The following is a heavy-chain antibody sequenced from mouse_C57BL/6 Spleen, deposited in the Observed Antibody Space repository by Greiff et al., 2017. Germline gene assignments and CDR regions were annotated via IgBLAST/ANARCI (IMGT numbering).Heavy chain of an antibody. CDR3: ASLGGPFAY. CDR1: GYTFTSYW. J-gene: IGHJ3*01. CDR2: IHPSDSDT. D-gene: IGHD4-1*01. Sequence: QVQLKQPGAELVKPGASVKVSCKASGYTFTSYWMHWVKQRPGQGLEWIGRIHPSDSDTIYNQKFKGKATLTVDKSSSTAYMQLSGLTSEDSAVYYCASLGGPFAYWGQGTLVTVSA. V-gene: IGHV1-74*01.